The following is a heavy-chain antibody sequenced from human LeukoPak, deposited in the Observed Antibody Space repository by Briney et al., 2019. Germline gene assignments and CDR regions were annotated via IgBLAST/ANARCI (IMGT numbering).Heavy chain of an antibody. CDR1: GFTFSSYG. V-gene: IGHV3-30*18. Sequence: GRSLRLSCATSGFTFSSYGMHWVRQAPGRGLEWVAIISYDGSKKYYADSVKGRFTISRDNSKNTVYLQMNSLSGEDTAVYNCAKDRLAEQWLAPLDYWGQGTLVTVFS. CDR2: ISYDGSKK. D-gene: IGHD6-19*01. J-gene: IGHJ4*02. CDR3: AKDRLAEQWLAPLDY.